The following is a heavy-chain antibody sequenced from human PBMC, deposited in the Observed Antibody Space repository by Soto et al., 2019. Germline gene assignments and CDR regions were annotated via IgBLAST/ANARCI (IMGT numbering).Heavy chain of an antibody. CDR3: ARDYYDSSGYYSNY. V-gene: IGHV1-69*06. CDR2: IIPIFGTA. Sequence: SVKVSCKASGGTFSSYAISWVRQAPGQGLEWMGGIIPIFGTANYAQKFQGRVTITADKSTSTAYMELSSLRSEDTAVYYCARDYYDSSGYYSNYWGQGTVVTVSS. D-gene: IGHD3-22*01. CDR1: GGTFSSYA. J-gene: IGHJ4*02.